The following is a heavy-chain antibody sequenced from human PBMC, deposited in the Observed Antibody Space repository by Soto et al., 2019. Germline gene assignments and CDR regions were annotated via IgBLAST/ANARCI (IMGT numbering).Heavy chain of an antibody. CDR3: TREGSAPYYYYGMDA. CDR2: INTHNDNT. D-gene: IGHD3-10*01. Sequence: QVQLEQSAPEVKKPGASVKVSCKASGYTFTTYGISWVRQAPGQGLEWMGWINTHNDNTNYAQNLQGRVIMTADTSTSTGYMELRSLRSDDTAVYYCTREGSAPYYYYGMDAWGQGTTVTVSS. CDR1: GYTFTTYG. J-gene: IGHJ6*02. V-gene: IGHV1-18*01.